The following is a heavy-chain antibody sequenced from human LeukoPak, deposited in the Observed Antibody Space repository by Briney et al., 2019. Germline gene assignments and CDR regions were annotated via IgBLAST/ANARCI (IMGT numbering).Heavy chain of an antibody. CDR3: ARDQWLRGGHYYYYYYMDV. CDR2: INPNSGGT. Sequence: GASVKVSCKASGYTFITYGISWVRQAPGQGLEWMGWINPNSGGTNYAQKFQGRVTMTRDTSISTAYMELSRLRSDDTAVYYCARDQWLRGGHYYYYYYMDVWGKGTTVTVSS. V-gene: IGHV1-2*02. CDR1: GYTFITYG. J-gene: IGHJ6*03. D-gene: IGHD5-12*01.